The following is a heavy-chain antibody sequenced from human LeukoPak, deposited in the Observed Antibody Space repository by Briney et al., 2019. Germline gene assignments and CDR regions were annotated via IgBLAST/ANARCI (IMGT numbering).Heavy chain of an antibody. CDR2: INPNSGGT. D-gene: IGHD2-21*02. CDR3: ARGGDCYSSENDAFDI. V-gene: IGHV1-2*02. CDR1: GYTFTGYY. Sequence: GASVKVSCKASGYTFTGYYKHWVRQAPGQGLEWMGWINPNSGGTNYAQKFQGRVTMTRDTSISTAYMELSRLRSDDTAVYYCARGGDCYSSENDAFDIWGQGTMVTVSS. J-gene: IGHJ3*02.